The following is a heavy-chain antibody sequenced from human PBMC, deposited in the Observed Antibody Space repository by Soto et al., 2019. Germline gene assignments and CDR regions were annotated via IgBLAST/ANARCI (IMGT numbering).Heavy chain of an antibody. V-gene: IGHV3-23*01. CDR2: ISGSANNA. J-gene: IGHJ6*02. D-gene: IGHD2-21*02. Sequence: PGGSLRLSCAASGFTFSSYAMSWVRQAPGKGLEWISAISGSANNAYYPDSVRGRFAVSRDNSKNTVYLQMNSLRAEDTAVYYCARSRVVTATTLGGYYYGMDVWGQGTTVTVSS. CDR1: GFTFSSYA. CDR3: ARSRVVTATTLGGYYYGMDV.